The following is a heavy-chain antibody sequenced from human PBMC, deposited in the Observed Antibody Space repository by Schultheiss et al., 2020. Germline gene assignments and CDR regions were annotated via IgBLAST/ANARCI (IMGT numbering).Heavy chain of an antibody. CDR1: GFSLSTSGMC. D-gene: IGHD1-26*01. V-gene: IGHV2-70*17. Sequence: SGPTLVKPTQTLTLTCTFSGFSLSTSGMCVSWIRQPPGKALEWLARIDWDDDKFYSTSLKTRLTISKDTSKNQVVLTMTNMDPVDTATYYCARMGVGGDTTPDAFDIWGQGTMVTV. CDR2: IDWDDDK. J-gene: IGHJ3*02. CDR3: ARMGVGGDTTPDAFDI.